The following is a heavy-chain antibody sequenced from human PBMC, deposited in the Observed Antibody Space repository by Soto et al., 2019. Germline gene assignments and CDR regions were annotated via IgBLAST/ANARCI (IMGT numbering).Heavy chain of an antibody. CDR2: INPNSGGT. CDR1: GYTFTDYY. D-gene: IGHD5-18*01. V-gene: IGHV1-2*04. Sequence: ASVKVSCKASGYTFTDYYIHWVRLRQAPGQGLEWMGWINPNSGGTNYAQKFQDWVTMTRDTSISTAYLELSSLRSDDTAVYYCARHSPYYYYGMDVWGQGTTVTVYS. CDR3: ARHSPYYYYGMDV. J-gene: IGHJ6*02.